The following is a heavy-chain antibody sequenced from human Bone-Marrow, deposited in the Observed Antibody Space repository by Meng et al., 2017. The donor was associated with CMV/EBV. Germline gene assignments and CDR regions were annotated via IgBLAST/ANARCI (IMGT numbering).Heavy chain of an antibody. CDR1: GFTFSSYE. J-gene: IGHJ4*02. Sequence: GGSLRLSCAASGFTFSSYEMSWVRQAPGKGLEWVSYISSSGSTIYYADSVKGRFTISRDNAKNSLYLQMNSLRAEDTAVYYCERGAVKDYDFWCGSKGGFDYWGQGTLVTVSS. CDR3: ERGAVKDYDFWCGSKGGFDY. CDR2: ISSSGSTI. D-gene: IGHD3-3*01. V-gene: IGHV3-48*03.